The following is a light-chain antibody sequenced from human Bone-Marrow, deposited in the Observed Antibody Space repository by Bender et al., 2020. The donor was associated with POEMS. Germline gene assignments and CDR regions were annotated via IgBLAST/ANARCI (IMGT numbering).Light chain of an antibody. CDR1: KLGDDF. CDR2: RDT. J-gene: IGLJ1*01. V-gene: IGLV3-1*01. CDR3: QAWDSSTAHYV. Sequence: SYDLTQPPSVSVSPGQTASITCSGDKLGDDFVYWYQQKPGQSPLLVLYRDTKRPSGIPERFSGSNSGNTATLTISGTQSADEADYYCQAWDSSTAHYVFGTGTKVTVL.